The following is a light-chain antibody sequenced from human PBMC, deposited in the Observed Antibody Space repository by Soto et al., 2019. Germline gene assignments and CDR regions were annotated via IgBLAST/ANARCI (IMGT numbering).Light chain of an antibody. CDR1: ISDFVIYNY. CDR2: GVS. J-gene: IGLJ1*01. Sequence: QSVLTQPTSVSGTPGQSISISCTGTISDFVIYNYVSWYQQHPGKAPKLMLYGVSNRPSGVSNRFSGSKSGNTASLTISGLQAEDEADYYCSSHTTSSALQVFGTGTKVT. CDR3: SSHTTSSALQV. V-gene: IGLV2-14*01.